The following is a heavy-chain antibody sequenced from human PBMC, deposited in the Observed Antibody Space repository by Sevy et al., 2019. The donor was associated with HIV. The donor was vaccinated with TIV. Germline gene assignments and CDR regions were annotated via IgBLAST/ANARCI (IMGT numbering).Heavy chain of an antibody. J-gene: IGHJ5*02. CDR2: INHSGST. D-gene: IGHD3-3*01. CDR3: ARARFLEWLARRWFDP. Sequence: SETLSLTCAVYGGSFSGYYWSWIRQPPGKGLEWIGEINHSGSTNYNPSLKSRVTISVDTSKNQFSLKLSSVTAADTAVYYCARARFLEWLARRWFDPWGQGTLVTVSS. V-gene: IGHV4-34*01. CDR1: GGSFSGYY.